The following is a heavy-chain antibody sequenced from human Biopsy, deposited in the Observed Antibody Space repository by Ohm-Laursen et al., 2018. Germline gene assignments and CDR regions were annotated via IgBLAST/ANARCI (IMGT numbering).Heavy chain of an antibody. V-gene: IGHV1-46*01. CDR3: ARNTGWYGDLYYFDY. Sequence: ASVKVSCKASGYSFTSYYMHWVRQAPGQGLEWMGMINPSGPTTSYPQIFQGRVTMTRDTSKSTVYMELSSLRSADTAVCFCARNTGWYGDLYYFDYWGQGTLVTVSS. D-gene: IGHD6-19*01. J-gene: IGHJ4*02. CDR1: GYSFTSYY. CDR2: INPSGPTT.